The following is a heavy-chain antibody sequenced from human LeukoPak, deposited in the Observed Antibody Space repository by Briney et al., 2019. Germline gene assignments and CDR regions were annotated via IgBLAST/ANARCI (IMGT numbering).Heavy chain of an antibody. CDR2: IRNKANGGTT. CDR3: SRFYSSGWASGAFDI. J-gene: IGHJ3*02. V-gene: IGHV3-49*04. D-gene: IGHD3-22*01. Sequence: GGSLRLSCTTSAFTFSDYAVSWVRQAPGKGREWIGFIRNKANGGTTEYAASVKGRFTISRDDSKTIAHLQMSSLKTEDTAVYYCSRFYSSGWASGAFDIWGQGTMVTVSS. CDR1: AFTFSDYA.